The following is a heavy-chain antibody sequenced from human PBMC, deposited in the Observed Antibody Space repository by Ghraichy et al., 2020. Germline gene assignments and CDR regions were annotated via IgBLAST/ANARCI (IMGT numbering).Heavy chain of an antibody. D-gene: IGHD6-13*01. CDR1: GGTFSSYA. J-gene: IGHJ2*01. V-gene: IGHV1-69*13. CDR2: IIPIFGTA. CDR3: ARAQGKTKTTSSSWPTYWYFDL. Sequence: SVKVSCKASGGTFSSYAISWVRQAPGQGLEWMGGIIPIFGTANYAQKFQGRVTITADESTSTAYMELSSLRSEDTAVYYCARAQGKTKTTSSSWPTYWYFDLWGRGTLVTVSS.